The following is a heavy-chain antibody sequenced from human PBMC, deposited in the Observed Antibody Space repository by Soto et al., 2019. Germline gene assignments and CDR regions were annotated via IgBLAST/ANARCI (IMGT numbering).Heavy chain of an antibody. CDR2: LWSDGYSK. CDR1: GFTFGHFA. V-gene: IGHV3-33*01. CDR3: ARSPRPRYCTGGECYGNDFFDI. D-gene: IGHD2-8*02. J-gene: IGHJ3*02. Sequence: GGSLRLSCTTSGFTFGHFASHWIRQAPGKGLEWVAVLWSDGYSKYYAESVKGRFTISRDESRNIFYLEMHSLRVEDTAVYYCARSPRPRYCTGGECYGNDFFDIWGQGTVVTVSS.